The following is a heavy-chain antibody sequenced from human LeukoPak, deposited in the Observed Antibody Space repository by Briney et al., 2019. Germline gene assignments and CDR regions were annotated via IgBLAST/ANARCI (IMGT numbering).Heavy chain of an antibody. Sequence: ASVKVSCKASGYTFTSYGISWVRQAPGQGLEWMGWISAYNGNTNYAQKLQGRVTMTTDTSTSTAYMELRSLRSVDTAVYYCARWGGYYYDSGTDYWGQGTLVTVSS. CDR2: ISAYNGNT. CDR3: ARWGGYYYDSGTDY. D-gene: IGHD3-22*01. CDR1: GYTFTSYG. V-gene: IGHV1-18*01. J-gene: IGHJ4*02.